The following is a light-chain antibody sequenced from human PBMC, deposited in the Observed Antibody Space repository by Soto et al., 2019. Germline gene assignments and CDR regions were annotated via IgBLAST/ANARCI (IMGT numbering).Light chain of an antibody. V-gene: IGLV2-14*01. CDR3: TSYTSSSNQV. Sequence: QSVLTQPASVSGSPGQSITISCTGTSSDVGGYDYVSWYQQHPGTAPRLIIFEVTNRPSGVSNHFSGSKSGNTASLTISGLQAEDEADYYCTSYTSSSNQVLGNGTKVT. CDR1: SSDVGGYDY. J-gene: IGLJ1*01. CDR2: EVT.